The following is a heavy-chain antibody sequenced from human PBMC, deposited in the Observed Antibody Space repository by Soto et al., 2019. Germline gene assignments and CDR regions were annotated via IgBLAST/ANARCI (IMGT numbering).Heavy chain of an antibody. Sequence: PGGSLRLSCNVSGFTFGNYYMSWIRQAPGKGLESISYISSRGVTIYYADSVKGRFTISRDNAKNSLFLQMDSLRAEDTAVYYCARVTASGWFVNGRDYFDHWGQGTLVTVPS. CDR1: GFTFGNYY. V-gene: IGHV3-11*01. CDR3: ARVTASGWFVNGRDYFDH. CDR2: ISSRGVTI. D-gene: IGHD6-19*01. J-gene: IGHJ4*02.